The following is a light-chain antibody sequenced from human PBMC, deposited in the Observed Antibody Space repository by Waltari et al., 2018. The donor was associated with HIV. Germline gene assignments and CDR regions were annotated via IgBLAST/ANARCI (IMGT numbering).Light chain of an antibody. CDR2: TNI. CDR1: SPNIGSNP. V-gene: IGLV1-44*01. J-gene: IGLJ3*02. Sequence: QSVLTQPPSASGTPGQRVNISCSGGSPNIGSNPVNWYRQFPGEAPKLLIYTNIQRPSGVPDRFSGSKSGTSASLAISGLQSEDEADFYCAVWDDSLRNVLFGGGTRLTVL. CDR3: AVWDDSLRNVL.